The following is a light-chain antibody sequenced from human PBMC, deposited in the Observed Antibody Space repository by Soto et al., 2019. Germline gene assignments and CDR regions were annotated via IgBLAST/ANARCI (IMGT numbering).Light chain of an antibody. CDR2: DVS. CDR3: ASYTTSSTYV. J-gene: IGLJ1*01. V-gene: IGLV2-14*03. Sequence: QSVLTQPASVSGSPGQWIAISCTGTSSDVGGFNYVSWYQQHPGKAPKFMIYDVSSRPSGVSDRFSGSKSGNTASLTISGLQAEDEADYYCASYTTSSTYVFGTGTKVTVL. CDR1: SSDVGGFNY.